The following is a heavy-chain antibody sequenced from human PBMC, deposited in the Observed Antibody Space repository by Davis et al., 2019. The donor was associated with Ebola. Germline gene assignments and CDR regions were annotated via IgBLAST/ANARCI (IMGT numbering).Heavy chain of an antibody. CDR3: ARESSEYFHH. CDR1: GYSISSGYY. CDR2: IYHSGNT. Sequence: SETLSLTCTVSGYSISSGYYWGWIRQPPGKGLEWIVSIYHSGNTYYNPSLKSRVTISVDTSKNQFSLKVSSVTAADTAVYYCARESSEYFHHWGQGTLVTVSS. J-gene: IGHJ1*01. V-gene: IGHV4-38-2*02.